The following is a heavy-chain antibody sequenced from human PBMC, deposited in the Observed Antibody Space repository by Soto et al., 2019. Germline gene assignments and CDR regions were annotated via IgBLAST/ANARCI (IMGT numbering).Heavy chain of an antibody. CDR1: GGTFSSYA. Sequence: SVKVSCKASGGTFSSYAISWVRQAPGQGLEWMGGIIPIFGTANYAQKFQGRVTITADKSTSTAYMELSSLRSEDTAVYYCARGXXXXXGTSVYYWGQGTLVTVS. D-gene: IGHD6-13*01. CDR2: IIPIFGTA. V-gene: IGHV1-69*06. J-gene: IGHJ4*02. CDR3: ARGXXXXXGTSVYY.